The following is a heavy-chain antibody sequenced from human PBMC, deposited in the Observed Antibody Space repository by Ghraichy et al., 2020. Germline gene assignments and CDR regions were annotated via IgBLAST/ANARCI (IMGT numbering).Heavy chain of an antibody. CDR3: ASSTWEEPPEY. Sequence: GGSLRLSCAASGFTFSRYPMHWVRQAPGKGLDYLAVISYDGSNQFYADSMKGRFTISRDNSKNTLYLQMNSLRAEDTAVYFCASSTWEEPPEYWGQGTPVTVSS. CDR1: GFTFSRYP. V-gene: IGHV3-30-3*01. J-gene: IGHJ4*02. CDR2: ISYDGSNQ. D-gene: IGHD1-14*01.